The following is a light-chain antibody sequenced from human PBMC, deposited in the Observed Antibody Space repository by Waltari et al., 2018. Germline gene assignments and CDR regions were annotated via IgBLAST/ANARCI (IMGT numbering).Light chain of an antibody. CDR3: YSYAGSGTWV. J-gene: IGLJ3*02. CDR2: EGN. CDR1: SSDGGTYNF. V-gene: IGLV2-23*01. Sequence: QSALTQPASVSGSPGQSITISCTGTSSDGGTYNFSSWYQQNPGKAPKPMIYEGNKRPSGVSNRFSGSKAGNTASLTISGLQAEDEADYYGYSYAGSGTWVFGGGTKLTVL.